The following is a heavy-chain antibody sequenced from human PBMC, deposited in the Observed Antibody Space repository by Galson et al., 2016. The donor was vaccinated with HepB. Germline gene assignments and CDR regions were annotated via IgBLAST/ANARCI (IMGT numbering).Heavy chain of an antibody. CDR2: ISKDGSHK. D-gene: IGHD5-12*01. V-gene: IGHV3-30*18. J-gene: IGHJ4*02. Sequence: SLRLSCAVSGLNFSNYGMHWVRQAPGKGLEWVALISKDGSHKFYEDSVKGRFTISRDNSKSTLYLQMNSLRAEDTAVYYCAKAEGLSASGYWLADSWGQGTLVTVSS. CDR3: AKAEGLSASGYWLADS. CDR1: GLNFSNYG.